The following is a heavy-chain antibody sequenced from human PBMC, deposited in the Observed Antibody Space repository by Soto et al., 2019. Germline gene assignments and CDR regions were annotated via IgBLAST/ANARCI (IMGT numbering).Heavy chain of an antibody. Sequence: SGYSSLPVRQAPEKGLVWVSRINSDGSSTSYADSVKGRFTISRDNAKNTLYLQMNSLRAEDTAVYYCYGDHRDLHSFPASRSTDL. CDR3: YGDHRDLHSFPASRSTDL. CDR1: SGYS. V-gene: IGHV3-74*01. D-gene: IGHD4-17*01. CDR2: INSDGSST. J-gene: IGHJ2*01.